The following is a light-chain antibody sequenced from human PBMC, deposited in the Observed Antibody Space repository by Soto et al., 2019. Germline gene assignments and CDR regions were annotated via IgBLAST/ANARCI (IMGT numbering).Light chain of an antibody. CDR1: QSVTSN. Sequence: EIVMTQLPATLSVSPGETVTLSCRASQSVTSNLAWYQQKPGQAPRLLIYGASTRATGNPVIFSGSGSGTEFTLTIRSLQPEDFAVYYCQQYHDWPSFGGGTKVEMK. V-gene: IGKV3-15*01. CDR3: QQYHDWPS. J-gene: IGKJ4*01. CDR2: GAS.